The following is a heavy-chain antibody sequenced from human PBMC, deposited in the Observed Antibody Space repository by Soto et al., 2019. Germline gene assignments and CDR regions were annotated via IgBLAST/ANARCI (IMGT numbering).Heavy chain of an antibody. CDR1: GFTFSSYA. V-gene: IGHV3-23*01. D-gene: IGHD2-15*01. J-gene: IGHJ4*02. CDR2: ISGSGGST. CDR3: AKDVTFVVVVAATFDY. Sequence: GGSLRLSCAASGFTFSSYAMSWVRQAPGKGLEWVSAISGSGGSTYYADSVKGRFTISRDNSKNTLYLQMNSLRAEDTAVYYCAKDVTFVVVVAATFDYWGQGTLVTVSS.